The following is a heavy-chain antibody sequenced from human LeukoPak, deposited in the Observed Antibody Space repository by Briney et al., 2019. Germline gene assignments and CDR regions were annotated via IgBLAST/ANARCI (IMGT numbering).Heavy chain of an antibody. Sequence: PGGSLRLSCAASGFTVSSNYMSWVRQAPGKGLEWVSVIYSGGSTFYADCVKGRFTISRDNSKNTLYLQMNSLRAEDTAVYYCAREVVRGVIDYWGQGTLVTVSS. V-gene: IGHV3-53*01. D-gene: IGHD3-10*01. CDR1: GFTVSSNY. CDR2: IYSGGST. J-gene: IGHJ4*02. CDR3: AREVVRGVIDY.